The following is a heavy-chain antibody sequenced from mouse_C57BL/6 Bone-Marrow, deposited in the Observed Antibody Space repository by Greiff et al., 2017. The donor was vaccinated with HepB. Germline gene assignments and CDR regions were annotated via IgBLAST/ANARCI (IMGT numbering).Heavy chain of an antibody. Sequence: QVQLQQPGTELVKPGASVKLSCTASGYTFTSYWMHWVKQRPGQGLEWIGNINPSNGGTNYNEKFKSKATLTVDKSSSTAYMQLSSLTSEDSAVYYCARSRGHGAWFAYWGQGTLVTVSA. V-gene: IGHV1-53*01. CDR1: GYTFTSYW. CDR2: INPSNGGT. J-gene: IGHJ3*01. CDR3: ARSRGHGAWFAY.